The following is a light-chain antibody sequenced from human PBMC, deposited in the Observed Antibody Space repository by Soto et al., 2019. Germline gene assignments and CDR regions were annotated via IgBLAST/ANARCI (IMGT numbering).Light chain of an antibody. J-gene: IGLJ2*01. V-gene: IGLV2-8*01. CDR3: SSYAGNTKVL. Sequence: QSALTQPPSASGSPGQSVTISCTGTSSDVGGYNFVSWYQQHPGKAPKLMTYEVTKRPSGVPDRFSVSKSGNTASLTVSGLQAEDEADYYCSSYAGNTKVLFCGGTKVTVL. CDR1: SSDVGGYNF. CDR2: EVT.